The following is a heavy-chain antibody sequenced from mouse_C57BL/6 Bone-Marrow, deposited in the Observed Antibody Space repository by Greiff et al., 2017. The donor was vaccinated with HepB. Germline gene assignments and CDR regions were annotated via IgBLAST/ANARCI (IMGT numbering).Heavy chain of an antibody. J-gene: IGHJ3*01. CDR3: ARGGWLLAWFAY. D-gene: IGHD2-3*01. CDR2: IYPGDGDT. CDR1: GYAFSSSW. V-gene: IGHV1-82*01. Sequence: VQLQQSGPELVKPGASVKISCKASGYAFSSSWMNWVKQRPGKGLEWIGRIYPGDGDTNCNGKFKGKATLTADKSSSTAYMQLSSLTSEDSAVYFCARGGWLLAWFAYWGQGTLVTVSA.